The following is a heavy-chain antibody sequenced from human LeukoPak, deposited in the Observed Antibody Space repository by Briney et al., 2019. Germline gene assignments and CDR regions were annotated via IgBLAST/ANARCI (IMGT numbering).Heavy chain of an antibody. J-gene: IGHJ6*02. CDR2: IYYSGST. V-gene: IGHV4-39*01. Sequence: SETLSLTCTVSGGSIRSSCYYWGWIRQPPGKGLEWIGSIYYSGSTYYNPSLKSRVTISVDTSKNQFSLKLSSVTAADTAVYYCARHVKSRSSWPYYYYGMDVWGQGTTVTVSS. D-gene: IGHD6-13*01. CDR3: ARHVKSRSSWPYYYYGMDV. CDR1: GGSIRSSCYY.